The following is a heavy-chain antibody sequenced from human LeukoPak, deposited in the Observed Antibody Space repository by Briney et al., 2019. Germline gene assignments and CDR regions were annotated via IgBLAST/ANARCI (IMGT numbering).Heavy chain of an antibody. CDR3: AKDPPHIVVVPAADNWFDP. CDR1: GLTFSSYA. D-gene: IGHD2-2*01. Sequence: GGSLRLSCAASGLTFSSYAMSWVRQAPGKGLEWVSAISGSGGSTYYADSVKGRFTISRDNSKNTLYLQMNSLRAEDTAVYYCAKDPPHIVVVPAADNWFDPWGQGTLVTVSS. V-gene: IGHV3-23*01. CDR2: ISGSGGST. J-gene: IGHJ5*02.